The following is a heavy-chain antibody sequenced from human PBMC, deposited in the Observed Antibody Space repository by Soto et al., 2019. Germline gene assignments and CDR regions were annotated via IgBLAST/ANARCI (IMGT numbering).Heavy chain of an antibody. CDR3: ARGTITQDEYYYDSSGYYYGYCDY. CDR2: INSDGSST. Sequence: EVQLVESGGGLVQPGGSLRLSCAASGFTFSSYWMHWVRQAPGKGLVWVSRINSDGSSTSYADSVKGRFTISRDNAKNTLYLQMNSLRADDTAVYYCARGTITQDEYYYDSSGYYYGYCDYWGQGTLVTVSS. CDR1: GFTFSSYW. J-gene: IGHJ4*02. V-gene: IGHV3-74*01. D-gene: IGHD3-22*01.